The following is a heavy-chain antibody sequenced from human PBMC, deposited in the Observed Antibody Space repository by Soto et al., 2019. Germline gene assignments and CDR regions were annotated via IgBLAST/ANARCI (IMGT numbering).Heavy chain of an antibody. CDR2: ISGSGGST. Sequence: GGSLRLSCAASGFTFSSYAMSWVRQAPGKGLEWVSAISGSGGSTYYADSVKGRFTISRDNSKNTLYLQMNSLTAEGTAVYYCAREGVHNYTEYYFDYWGQGTLVTVSS. CDR1: GFTFSSYA. CDR3: AREGVHNYTEYYFDY. V-gene: IGHV3-23*01. J-gene: IGHJ4*02. D-gene: IGHD3-10*01.